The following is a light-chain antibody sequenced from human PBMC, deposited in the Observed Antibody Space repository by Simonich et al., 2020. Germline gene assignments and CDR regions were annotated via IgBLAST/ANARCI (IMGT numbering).Light chain of an antibody. Sequence: DIQMTQSPSSLSASVGARCTITCRASQSISSYLNWYQQKPGKAPKLLIYASSSLQSGVPSRFSGSGSGTDFTLTISSLQPEDFATYYCQQSYSTPPTFGQGTKVEIK. CDR3: QQSYSTPPT. J-gene: IGKJ1*01. CDR1: QSISSY. CDR2: ASS. V-gene: IGKV1-39*01.